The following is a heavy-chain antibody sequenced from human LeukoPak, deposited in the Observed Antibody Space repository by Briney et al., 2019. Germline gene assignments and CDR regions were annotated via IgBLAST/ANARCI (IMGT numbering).Heavy chain of an antibody. Sequence: GGSLRLSCAASGFSFSSNVMIWVRQAPGKGLEWVSSIPASGGSTYYADSVKGRFTISRDNSKNSLYLQMNSLRAEDTAVYYCAKESSGGWYFDYWGQGTLVTVSS. CDR1: GFSFSSNV. J-gene: IGHJ4*02. CDR3: AKESSGGWYFDY. V-gene: IGHV3-23*01. D-gene: IGHD6-19*01. CDR2: IPASGGST.